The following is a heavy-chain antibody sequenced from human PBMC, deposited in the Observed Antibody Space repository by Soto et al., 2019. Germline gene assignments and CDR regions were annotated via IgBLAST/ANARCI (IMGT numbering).Heavy chain of an antibody. V-gene: IGHV4-59*01. CDR2: IYYSGST. CDR1: GGSISSYY. Sequence: QVQLQESGPGLVKPSETLSLTCTVSGGSISSYYWSWIRQPPGKGLEWIGYIYYSGSTNYNPSLKSRVTISVDTSKNQFSLKLSSVTAADTAVYDCARDQDWFDPWGQGTLVTVSS. J-gene: IGHJ5*02. CDR3: ARDQDWFDP.